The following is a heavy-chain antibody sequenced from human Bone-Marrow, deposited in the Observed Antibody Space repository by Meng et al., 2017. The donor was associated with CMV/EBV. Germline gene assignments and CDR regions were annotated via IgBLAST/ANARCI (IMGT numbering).Heavy chain of an antibody. V-gene: IGHV4-59*01. Sequence: SETLSLTCTVSGGSISSYYWSWIRQPPGKGLEWIGYIYYSGSTNYNPSLKSRVTISVDTSKNQFSLKLSSVTAADTAVYYCARDSETQGSEGVGGYFDYWGQGTLVTVSS. CDR1: GGSISSYY. CDR3: ARDSETQGSEGVGGYFDY. J-gene: IGHJ4*02. D-gene: IGHD1-26*01. CDR2: IYYSGST.